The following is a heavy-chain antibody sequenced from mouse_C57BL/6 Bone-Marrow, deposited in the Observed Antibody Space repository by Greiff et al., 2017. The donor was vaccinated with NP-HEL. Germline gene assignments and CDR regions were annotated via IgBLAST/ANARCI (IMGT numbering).Heavy chain of an antibody. CDR1: GYTFTSYW. CDR3: ARGGY. V-gene: IGHV1-69*01. J-gene: IGHJ2*01. Sequence: QVQLQQPGAELVMPGASVKLSCKASGYTFTSYWMHWVKQRPGQGLEWIGEIYPSDSYTNYNQKFKGKSTLTVDKSSSTAYMQLSSLTSEDSAVYYCARGGYWGRGTTLTVSS. CDR2: IYPSDSYT.